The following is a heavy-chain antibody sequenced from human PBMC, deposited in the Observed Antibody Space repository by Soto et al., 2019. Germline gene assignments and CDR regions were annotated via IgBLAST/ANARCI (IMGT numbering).Heavy chain of an antibody. CDR2: IIPIFGTA. D-gene: IGHD6-13*01. V-gene: IGHV1-69*13. CDR1: GGTFSSYA. CDR3: AIKNQSAYSRSWYHNWLDP. Sequence: SVKVSCKASGGTFSSYAISWVRQAPGQGLEWMGGIIPIFGTANYAQKFQGRVTITADESTSTAYMELRSLRSEDTAVYYCAIKNQSAYSRSWYHNWLDPWGQGTLGTGSS. J-gene: IGHJ5*02.